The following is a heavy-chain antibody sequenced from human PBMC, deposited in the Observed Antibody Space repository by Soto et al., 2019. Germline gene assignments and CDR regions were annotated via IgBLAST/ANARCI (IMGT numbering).Heavy chain of an antibody. V-gene: IGHV1-69*08. CDR1: GGTFSSYI. CDR3: ARDSAYGSGSYPDY. Sequence: QVQLVQSGAEVKKPGSSVKVSCKASGGTFSSYIISWVRQAPGQGLEWMGRIIPILGIANYAQKFQGRVTITADKSTSTAYMELSSLRSEDTAVYYCARDSAYGSGSYPDYWGQGTLVTVSS. J-gene: IGHJ4*02. CDR2: IIPILGIA. D-gene: IGHD3-10*01.